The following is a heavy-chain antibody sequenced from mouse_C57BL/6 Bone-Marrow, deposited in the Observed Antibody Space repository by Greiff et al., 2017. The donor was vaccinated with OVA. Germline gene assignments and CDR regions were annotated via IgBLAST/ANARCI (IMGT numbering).Heavy chain of an antibody. V-gene: IGHV1-39*01. D-gene: IGHD1-1*01. CDR3: AFYYGSSYRYFDV. CDR1: GYSFTDYN. J-gene: IGHJ1*03. Sequence: VQLQQSGPELVKPGASVKISCKASGYSFTDYNMNWVKQSNGKSLEWIGVINPNYGTTSDNQKFKGKATLTVDQSSSTAYMQLNRLTSEDSAVYYCAFYYGSSYRYFDVWGTGTTITVSA. CDR2: INPNYGTT.